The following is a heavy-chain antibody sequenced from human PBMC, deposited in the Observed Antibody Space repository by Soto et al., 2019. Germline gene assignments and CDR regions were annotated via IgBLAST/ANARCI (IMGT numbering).Heavy chain of an antibody. D-gene: IGHD3-10*01. J-gene: IGHJ6*03. CDR2: IVVGSGNT. Sequence: ASVKVSCKASGFTFTSSAMQWVRQARGQRLEWIGWIVVGSGNTNYAQKFQERVTITRDMSTSTAYMELSSLSSEDTAVYYCAAGRITMVRGGPYYYYMDVWGKGTTVTVSS. V-gene: IGHV1-58*02. CDR1: GFTFTSSA. CDR3: AAGRITMVRGGPYYYYMDV.